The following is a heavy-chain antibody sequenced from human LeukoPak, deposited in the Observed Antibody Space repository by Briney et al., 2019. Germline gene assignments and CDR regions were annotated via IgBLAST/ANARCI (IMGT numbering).Heavy chain of an antibody. V-gene: IGHV1-46*01. CDR1: GYTLTNYY. Sequence: ASVKVSCKASGYTLTNYYMHCVRQAPGQGLEWMRVINPRDGEINYAQRFPGRATMTRDTSTSTVYMELSSLRSEDTAVYYCATETPSARHFDYWSQGTLVTVSS. CDR2: INPRDGEI. CDR3: ATETPSARHFDY. J-gene: IGHJ4*02. D-gene: IGHD6-6*01.